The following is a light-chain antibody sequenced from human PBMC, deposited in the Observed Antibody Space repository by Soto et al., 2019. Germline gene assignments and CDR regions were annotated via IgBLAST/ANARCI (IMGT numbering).Light chain of an antibody. CDR2: KAS. Sequence: DIQMAQSPSTLSGSVGDRVTITCRASQTISSWLAWYQQKPGKAPKVLIYKASNLQSGVPSRFSGSGSGTEFTLTISSLQPDDFGTYYCQHYYSYWWTFGQGTKVDI. J-gene: IGKJ1*01. V-gene: IGKV1-5*03. CDR1: QTISSW. CDR3: QHYYSYWWT.